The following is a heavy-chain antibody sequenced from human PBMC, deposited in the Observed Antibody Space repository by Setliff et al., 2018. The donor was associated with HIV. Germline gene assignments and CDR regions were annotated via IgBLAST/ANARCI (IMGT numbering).Heavy chain of an antibody. D-gene: IGHD3-22*01. Sequence: SETLSLTCTVSGGSINSGHYYWSWIRHHPGKGLEWIGYIYYTGSTYFNPSLKSRVTLSIDTSKNQVSLKLGSVTAADTAVYFCASAPLYFYDGSGYLKYWGQGSQVTVS. V-gene: IGHV4-31*03. J-gene: IGHJ4*02. CDR3: ASAPLYFYDGSGYLKY. CDR2: IYYTGST. CDR1: GGSINSGHYY.